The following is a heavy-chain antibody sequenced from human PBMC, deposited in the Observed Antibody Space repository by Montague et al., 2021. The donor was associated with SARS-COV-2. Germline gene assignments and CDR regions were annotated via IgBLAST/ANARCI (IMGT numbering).Heavy chain of an antibody. CDR1: GXSISSSNYY. V-gene: IGHV4-39*02. Sequence: SETLSLTCTVSGXSISSSNYYWDWIRRPPGKGLEWIGSIYDSGSTYYNPSLKSRVTISVDTSKNHFSLKLSSVTAADTAVYYCARRGRKLLPVATTIGGFDVWGQGTMVTVSS. CDR3: ARRGRKLLPVATTIGGFDV. CDR2: IYDSGST. D-gene: IGHD5-12*01. J-gene: IGHJ3*01.